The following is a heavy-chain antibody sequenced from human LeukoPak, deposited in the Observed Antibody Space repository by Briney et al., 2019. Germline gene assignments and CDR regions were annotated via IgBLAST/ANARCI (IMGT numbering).Heavy chain of an antibody. V-gene: IGHV3-21*01. J-gene: IGHJ3*02. D-gene: IGHD2-21*02. CDR2: ISTSSSYI. CDR1: GFTFSSYS. CDR3: ARSTGGDWYAFDI. Sequence: PGGSLRLSCAASGFTFSSYSMNWVRQAPGKGLEWVSSISTSSSYIYYADSVKGRFTISRDNAKNSLYLQMNSLRAEDTAVYYCARSTGGDWYAFDIWGQGTMVTVSS.